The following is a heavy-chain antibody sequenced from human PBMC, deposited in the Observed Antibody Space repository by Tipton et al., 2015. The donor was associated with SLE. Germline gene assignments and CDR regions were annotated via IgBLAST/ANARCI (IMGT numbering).Heavy chain of an antibody. Sequence: SLRLSCAASGFTFSSYWMHWVRQAPGKGLVWVSRINSDGSSTSYADSVKGRFTISRDNAKNTLYLQMNSLRAEDTAVYYCARGWLLPEYFQHWGQGTLVTVSS. J-gene: IGHJ1*01. V-gene: IGHV3-74*01. CDR2: INSDGSST. CDR3: ARGWLLPEYFQH. CDR1: GFTFSSYW. D-gene: IGHD4-23*01.